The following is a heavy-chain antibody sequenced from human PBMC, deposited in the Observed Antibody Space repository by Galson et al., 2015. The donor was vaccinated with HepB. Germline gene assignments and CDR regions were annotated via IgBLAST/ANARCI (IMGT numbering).Heavy chain of an antibody. CDR3: ARGRGGYYYYYYMDV. D-gene: IGHD2-15*01. CDR2: ISSSSNTI. V-gene: IGHV3-48*01. Sequence: SLRLSCAASGFTFSSYSMNWVRQAPGKGLEWVSYISSSSNTIYYADSVKGRFTISRDNAKNSLYLQMNSLRAEDTAVYYCARGRGGYYYYYYMDVWGKGTTVTVSS. CDR1: GFTFSSYS. J-gene: IGHJ6*03.